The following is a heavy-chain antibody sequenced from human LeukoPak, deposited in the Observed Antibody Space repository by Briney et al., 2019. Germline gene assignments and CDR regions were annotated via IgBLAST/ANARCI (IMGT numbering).Heavy chain of an antibody. CDR1: GFTFSSYA. CDR2: ISGSGGST. Sequence: PGGSLRLSYAASGFTFSSYAMSWVRQAPGKGLEWVSAISGSGGSTYYADSVKGRFTISRDNSKNTLYLQMNSLRAEDTAVYYCAKDKEYSSGWYYFDYWGQGTLVTVSS. CDR3: AKDKEYSSGWYYFDY. V-gene: IGHV3-23*01. D-gene: IGHD6-19*01. J-gene: IGHJ4*02.